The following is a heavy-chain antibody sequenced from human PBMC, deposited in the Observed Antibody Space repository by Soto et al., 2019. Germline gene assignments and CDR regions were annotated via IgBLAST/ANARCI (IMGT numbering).Heavy chain of an antibody. Sequence: PSETLSLTCTVSGGSISSYYWSWIRQPPGKGLEWIGYIYYSGSTNYNPSLKSRVTISVDTSKNQFSLKLSSVTAADTAVYYCASSNYDFWSGYGRLYFDYWGQGTLVTVSS. D-gene: IGHD3-3*01. CDR3: ASSNYDFWSGYGRLYFDY. J-gene: IGHJ4*02. V-gene: IGHV4-59*01. CDR1: GGSISSYY. CDR2: IYYSGST.